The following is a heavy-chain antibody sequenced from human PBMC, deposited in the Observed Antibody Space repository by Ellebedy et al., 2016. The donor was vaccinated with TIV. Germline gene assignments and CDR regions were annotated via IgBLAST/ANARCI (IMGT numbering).Heavy chain of an antibody. D-gene: IGHD4-23*01. CDR3: ARHTPPSVETSMLPGPNDF. V-gene: IGHV4-39*01. CDR2: IDYSGST. Sequence: SETLSLXXTVSGGSITSGGYFWGWIRQPPGKGLEWIGSIDYSGSTYYNPSLKSRVTISVDTSKNQFSLRLSSMTAADTAVYYCARHTPPSVETSMLPGPNDFWGQGTLVTVSS. CDR1: GGSITSGGYF. J-gene: IGHJ4*02.